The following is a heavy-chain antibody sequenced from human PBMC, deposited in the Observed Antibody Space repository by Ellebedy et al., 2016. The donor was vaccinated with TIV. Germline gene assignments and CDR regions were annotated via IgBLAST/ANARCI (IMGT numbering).Heavy chain of an antibody. V-gene: IGHV1-46*01. CDR2: INPSGGST. D-gene: IGHD3-9*01. J-gene: IGHJ5*02. CDR3: ARGHPDILTGYYVKNWFDP. CDR1: GYTFTSYY. Sequence: ASVKVSCKASGYTFTSYYMHWVRQAPGQGLEWMGIINPSGGSTSYAQKFQGRVTMTRDTSTSTVYMELSSLRSEDTAVYYCARGHPDILTGYYVKNWFDPWGQGTLVTVSS.